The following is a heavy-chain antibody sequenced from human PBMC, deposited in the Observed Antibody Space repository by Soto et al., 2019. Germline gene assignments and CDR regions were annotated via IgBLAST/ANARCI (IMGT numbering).Heavy chain of an antibody. CDR1: GFTFSDHY. V-gene: IGHV3-72*01. Sequence: LRLSWAASGFTFSDHYMDWVRQAPGKGLEWVGRTRNKANSYTTEYAASVKGRFTISRDDSKNSLYLQMNSLKTEDTAVYYCVRVTIDYYFDYWGQGTLVTVSS. J-gene: IGHJ4*02. CDR2: TRNKANSYTT. CDR3: VRVTIDYYFDY. D-gene: IGHD3-3*01.